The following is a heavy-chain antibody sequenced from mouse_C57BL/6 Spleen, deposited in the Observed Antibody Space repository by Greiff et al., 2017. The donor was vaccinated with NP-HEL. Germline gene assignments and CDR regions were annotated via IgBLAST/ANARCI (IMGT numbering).Heavy chain of an antibody. CDR2: IYPGSGST. CDR1: GYTFTSYW. V-gene: IGHV1-55*01. J-gene: IGHJ4*01. CDR3: ARSMDY. Sequence: QVQLQQSGAELARPGASVKLSCKASGYTFTSYWITWVKQRPGQGLEWIGDIYPGSGSTNYNEKFKSKATLTVDTSSSTDYMQLSSLTSEDSAVYYCARSMDYWGQGTSVTVSS.